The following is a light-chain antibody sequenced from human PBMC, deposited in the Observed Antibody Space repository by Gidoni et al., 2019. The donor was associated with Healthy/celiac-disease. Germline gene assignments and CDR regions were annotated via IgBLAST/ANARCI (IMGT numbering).Light chain of an antibody. CDR1: QSVSSN. V-gene: IGKV3-15*01. CDR2: GAS. CDR3: QQYNNWPPS. Sequence: EIVMTQSPATLSVSPGERATLSCRASQSVSSNLAWYQQKPGQAPRLLIDGASTRATGIPARFSGSGSGTEFSLTISSLQFEDLAVYYCQQYNNWPPSFGGGTKVEIK. J-gene: IGKJ4*02.